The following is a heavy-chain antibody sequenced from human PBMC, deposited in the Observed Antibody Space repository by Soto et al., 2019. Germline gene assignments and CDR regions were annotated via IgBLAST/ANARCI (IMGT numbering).Heavy chain of an antibody. Sequence: SVKVSCKASGGTFSSYAISWVRQAPGQGLEWMGGIIPIFGTANYAQKFQGRVTITADESTSTAYMELSSLRSEDAAVYYCARVVEVGPGPLSANCFDLWGQGTRVTVSS. CDR2: IIPIFGTA. J-gene: IGHJ5*02. D-gene: IGHD1-26*01. CDR3: ARVVEVGPGPLSANCFDL. CDR1: GGTFSSYA. V-gene: IGHV1-69*13.